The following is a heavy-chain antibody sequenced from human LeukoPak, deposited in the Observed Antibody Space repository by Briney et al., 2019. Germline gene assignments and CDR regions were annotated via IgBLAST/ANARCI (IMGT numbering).Heavy chain of an antibody. V-gene: IGHV4-30-4*08. D-gene: IGHD3-3*01. CDR3: AREGYDFWSGYPNLFDP. J-gene: IGHJ5*02. CDR1: GGSISSGDYY. Sequence: SQTLSLTCTVSGGSISSGDYYWSWIRQPPGKGLEWIGYIYYSGSTYYNPSLKSRVTISVDTSKNQFSLKLSSVTAADTAVYYCAREGYDFWSGYPNLFDPWGQGTLVTVSS. CDR2: IYYSGST.